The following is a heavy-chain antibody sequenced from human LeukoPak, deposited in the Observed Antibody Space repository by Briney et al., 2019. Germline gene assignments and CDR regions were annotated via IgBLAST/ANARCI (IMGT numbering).Heavy chain of an antibody. J-gene: IGHJ4*02. CDR3: AKVGIVVVITTWNDY. V-gene: IGHV4-39*07. D-gene: IGHD3-22*01. CDR2: VSYSGSP. Sequence: SETLSLTCTVSGASINIYTYYWGWIRQPPGKGLEWIGSVSYSGSPYYNPSLTSRATISVDTSRNQVSLKLTSVTAADTAVYYCAKVGIVVVITTWNDYWGQGTLVTVSS. CDR1: GASINIYTYY.